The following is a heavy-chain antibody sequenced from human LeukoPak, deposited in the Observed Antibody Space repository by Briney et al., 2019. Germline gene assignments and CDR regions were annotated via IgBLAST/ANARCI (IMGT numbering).Heavy chain of an antibody. V-gene: IGHV1-69*01. D-gene: IGHD5-24*01. CDR1: GGTFSSYA. Sequence: ASVKVSCKASGGTFSSYAISWVRQAPGQGLEWMGGIIPIFGTANYAQKFQGRVTITADESTSTAYMELSSLRSEDTAVYYCARDGWGRDGYNSGDWFDPWGQGTLVTVSS. CDR3: ARDGWGRDGYNSGDWFDP. J-gene: IGHJ5*02. CDR2: IIPIFGTA.